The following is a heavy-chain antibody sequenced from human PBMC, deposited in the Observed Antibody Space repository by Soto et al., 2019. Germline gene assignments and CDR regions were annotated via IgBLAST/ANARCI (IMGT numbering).Heavy chain of an antibody. Sequence: ASVKVSCKAAGYTFTGYYMHWVRQAPGQGLEWMGWINPNSGGTNYAQKFQGWVTMTRDTSISTAYMELSRLRSDDTAAYYCARGPAGGAAFRVGWFDPWGQGTLVTVSS. D-gene: IGHD6-25*01. J-gene: IGHJ5*02. CDR2: INPNSGGT. CDR1: GYTFTGYY. V-gene: IGHV1-2*04. CDR3: ARGPAGGAAFRVGWFDP.